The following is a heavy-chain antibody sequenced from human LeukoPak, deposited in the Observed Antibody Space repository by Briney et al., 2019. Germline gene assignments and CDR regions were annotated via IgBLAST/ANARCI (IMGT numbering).Heavy chain of an antibody. D-gene: IGHD3-10*01. Sequence: GGSPRLSCAASGFTFSSYEMNWVRQAPGKGLEWVSYISSSGSTIYYADSVKGRFTISRDNAKNSLYLQMNSLRAEDTAVYYCASAVDYYGSGSFQYYYYYYMDVWGKGTTVTISS. V-gene: IGHV3-48*03. CDR2: ISSSGSTI. J-gene: IGHJ6*03. CDR1: GFTFSSYE. CDR3: ASAVDYYGSGSFQYYYYYYMDV.